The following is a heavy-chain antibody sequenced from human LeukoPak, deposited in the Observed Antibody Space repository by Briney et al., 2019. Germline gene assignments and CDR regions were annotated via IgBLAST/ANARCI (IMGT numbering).Heavy chain of an antibody. CDR1: GFTFSSYS. D-gene: IGHD2-15*01. CDR2: ISSSSSYL. Sequence: GGSLRFSCAASGFTFSSYSMNWVRQGPGKGLEWCSSISSSSSYLYYADSVKGRFTISRDNAKNSLYLQMNSLRAEDTAVYYCARVSSVAATLWADYYYYGMDVWGQGTTVTVSS. CDR3: ARVSSVAATLWADYYYYGMDV. J-gene: IGHJ6*02. V-gene: IGHV3-21*01.